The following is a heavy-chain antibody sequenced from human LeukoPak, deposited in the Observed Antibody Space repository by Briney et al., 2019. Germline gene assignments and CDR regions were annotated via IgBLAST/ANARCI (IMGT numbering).Heavy chain of an antibody. D-gene: IGHD5-18*01. V-gene: IGHV3-20*04. CDR2: INWNGGST. CDR1: GFTFDDYG. J-gene: IGHJ6*03. Sequence: PGGSPRLSCAASGFTFDDYGMSWVRQAPGKGLEWVSGINWNGGSTGYADSVKGRFTISRDNAKNPLYLQMNSLRAEDTALYYCARVEGYSYGAYYYYYYYMDVWGKGTTVTVSS. CDR3: ARVEGYSYGAYYYYYYYMDV.